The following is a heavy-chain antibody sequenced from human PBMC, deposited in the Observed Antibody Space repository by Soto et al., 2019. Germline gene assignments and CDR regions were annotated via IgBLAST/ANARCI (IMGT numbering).Heavy chain of an antibody. V-gene: IGHV4-59*12. CDR3: AAGSNRPEFDY. CDR2: IYYSGST. CDR1: GDSISTYY. Sequence: SETLSLTCTVSGDSISTYYWSWIRQPPGKGLEWIGCIYYSGSTNQNPSLKSRLTISVDTSKKQLSLKLSSVTAADTAVYYCAAGSNRPEFDYWGQGILVTVSS. D-gene: IGHD4-4*01. J-gene: IGHJ4*02.